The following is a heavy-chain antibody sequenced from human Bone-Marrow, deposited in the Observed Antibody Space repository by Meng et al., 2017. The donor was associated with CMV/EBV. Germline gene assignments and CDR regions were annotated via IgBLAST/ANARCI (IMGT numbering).Heavy chain of an antibody. CDR3: ARDNRGYDSSGYFEFDD. J-gene: IGHJ4*02. CDR2: INWNGGST. Sequence: GESLKISCAASGFTFDDYGMSWVRQAPGKGLEWVSGINWNGGSTGYADSVKGRFTISRDNAKNSLYLQMNSLRAEDTALYYCARDNRGYDSSGYFEFDDWGQGTPVTVSS. CDR1: GFTFDDYG. V-gene: IGHV3-20*04. D-gene: IGHD3-22*01.